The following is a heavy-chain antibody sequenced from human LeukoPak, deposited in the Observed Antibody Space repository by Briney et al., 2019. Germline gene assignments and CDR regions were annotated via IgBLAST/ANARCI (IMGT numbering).Heavy chain of an antibody. Sequence: GGSLRLSCAASGFTFSSYGMHWVRQAPGKGLEWVAVIWYDGSNKYYADSVKGRFTISRDNSKNTLYLQMNSLRAEDTAVYYCARVADYYDSSGYMKYWGQGTLVAVSS. V-gene: IGHV3-33*01. J-gene: IGHJ4*02. CDR3: ARVADYYDSSGYMKY. CDR1: GFTFSSYG. CDR2: IWYDGSNK. D-gene: IGHD3-22*01.